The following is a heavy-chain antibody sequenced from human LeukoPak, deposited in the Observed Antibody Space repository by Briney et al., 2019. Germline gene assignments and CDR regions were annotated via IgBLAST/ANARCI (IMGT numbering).Heavy chain of an antibody. CDR3: ARARQFDY. J-gene: IGHJ4*02. D-gene: IGHD6-25*01. V-gene: IGHV4-34*01. CDR2: INHSGST. CDR1: GVSFSGYY. Sequence: SETLSLTCAVYGVSFSGYYWSWIRQPPGKGLEWIGEINHSGSTNYNPSLKSRVTISVDTSKNQFSLKLSSVTAADTAVYYCARARQFDYWGQGTLVTVSS.